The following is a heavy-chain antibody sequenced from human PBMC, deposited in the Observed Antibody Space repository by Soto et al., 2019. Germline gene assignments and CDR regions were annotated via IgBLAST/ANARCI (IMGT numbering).Heavy chain of an antibody. CDR2: IWYDGSEK. CDR3: ALSWYSYYFDL. V-gene: IGHV3-33*08. D-gene: IGHD1-1*01. CDR1: GXTFSSYG. J-gene: IGHJ4*02. Sequence: GSLRLSCAASGXTFSSYGMHWVRQAPGKGLELVAVIWYDGSEKYYADSVKGRFTISIENSKNTLYLQMNRMRAEDTAVYYCALSWYSYYFDLWGQGTLVTVSS.